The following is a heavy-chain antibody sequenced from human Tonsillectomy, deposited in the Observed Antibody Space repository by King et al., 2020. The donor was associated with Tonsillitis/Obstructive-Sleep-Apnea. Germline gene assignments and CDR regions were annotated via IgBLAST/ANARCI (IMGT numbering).Heavy chain of an antibody. CDR2: IYFSGST. J-gene: IGHJ4*02. CDR1: GGSISSGGYY. D-gene: IGHD4-17*01. V-gene: IGHV4-31*03. CDR3: VRSSVTTYGPGDY. Sequence: QLQESGPGLVKPSQTLSLTCTVSGGSISSGGYYWSWIRQHPGKGLEWIGYIYFSGSTYYNPSLKSRVTISVDTSKNQFSLKLSSVTAADTAVYYCVRSSVTTYGPGDYWGQGTMVTVSS.